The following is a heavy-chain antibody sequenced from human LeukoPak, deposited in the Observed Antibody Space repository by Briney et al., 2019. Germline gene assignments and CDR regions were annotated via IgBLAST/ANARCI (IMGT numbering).Heavy chain of an antibody. J-gene: IGHJ4*02. CDR1: GFTFSSNS. V-gene: IGHV3-20*04. D-gene: IGHD4-23*01. CDR3: ASVGWYLEFDY. Sequence: GGSLRLSCAASGFTFSSNSMNWVRQAPGKGLEWVSGINWNGGSTGYADSVKGRFTISRDNAKNSPYLQMNSLRAEDTALYYCASVGWYLEFDYWGQGTLVTVSS. CDR2: INWNGGST.